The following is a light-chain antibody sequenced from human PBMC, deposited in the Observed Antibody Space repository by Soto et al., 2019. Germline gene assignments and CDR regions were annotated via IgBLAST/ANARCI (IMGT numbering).Light chain of an antibody. CDR3: SSYTGIAAL. V-gene: IGLV2-14*01. CDR1: SSDVGRYNY. CDR2: EVS. Sequence: QSALTQPASVSGSPGQSITISCTGTSSDVGRYNYVSWYQHLPGKAPKLIIYEVSNRPSGVSNRFSASKSGNTASLTISGLQAEDEADYYCSSYTGIAALFGGGTKLIVL. J-gene: IGLJ2*01.